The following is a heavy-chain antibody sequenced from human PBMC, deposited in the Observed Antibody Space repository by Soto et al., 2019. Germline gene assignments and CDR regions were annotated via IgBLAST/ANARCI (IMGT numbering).Heavy chain of an antibody. J-gene: IGHJ5*02. CDR2: IYYSGST. V-gene: IGHV4-30-4*01. CDR1: GGSISSGDYY. Sequence: SETLSLTRTVSGGSISSGDYYWSWIRQPPGKGLEWIGYIYYSGSTYYNPSLKSRVTISVDTSKNQFSLKLSSVTAADTAVYYCARTYYYDSSGYYSFAVTLSWFDPWGQGTLVTVSS. D-gene: IGHD3-22*01. CDR3: ARTYYYDSSGYYSFAVTLSWFDP.